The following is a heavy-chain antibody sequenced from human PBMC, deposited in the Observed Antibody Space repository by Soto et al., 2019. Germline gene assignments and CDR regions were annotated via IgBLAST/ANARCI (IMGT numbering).Heavy chain of an antibody. Sequence: GGSLRLSCAASGFTFSKYWMTWVRQAPGKGLEWVANIKQDGSESYYVDSVKGRFTISRDNAENSLYLQMNSLRAEDTAVYYCARVDSYDTYYYYYYMDVWGKGTTVTVSS. J-gene: IGHJ6*03. CDR2: IKQDGSES. D-gene: IGHD5-18*01. CDR1: GFTFSKYW. V-gene: IGHV3-7*01. CDR3: ARVDSYDTYYYYYYMDV.